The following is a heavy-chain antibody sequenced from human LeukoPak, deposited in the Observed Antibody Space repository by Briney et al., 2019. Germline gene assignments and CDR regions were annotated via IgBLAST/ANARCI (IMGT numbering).Heavy chain of an antibody. CDR2: IYTSGST. J-gene: IGHJ4*02. V-gene: IGHV4-4*07. CDR3: ARSRMITFGGVIVPEYYFDY. Sequence: SETLSLTCTVSGGSISSYYWSWIRQPAGKGLEWIGRIYTSGSTNYNPSLKSRVTMSVDTSKNQFSLKLSSVTAADTAVYYCARSRMITFGGVIVPEYYFDYWGQGTLVTVSS. D-gene: IGHD3-16*02. CDR1: GGSISSYY.